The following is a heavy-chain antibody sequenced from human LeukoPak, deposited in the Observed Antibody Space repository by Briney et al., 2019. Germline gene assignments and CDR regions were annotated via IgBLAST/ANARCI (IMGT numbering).Heavy chain of an antibody. D-gene: IGHD2-21*02. CDR3: ARHCGGDCKGAFDI. V-gene: IGHV1-18*01. J-gene: IGHJ3*02. Sequence: GASVKVSCKASGYTFSNYGLSWVRQAPGQGLEWMGWISAYNGNTNYAQKLQGRVTMTTDTSTSTVYMELRSLGSDDTAVYYCARHCGGDCKGAFDIWGQGTMVTVSS. CDR1: GYTFSNYG. CDR2: ISAYNGNT.